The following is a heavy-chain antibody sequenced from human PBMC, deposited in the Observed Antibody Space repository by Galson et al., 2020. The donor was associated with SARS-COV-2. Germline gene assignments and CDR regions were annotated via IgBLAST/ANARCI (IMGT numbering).Heavy chain of an antibody. CDR2: TTYDGSNE. Sequence: GGSLRLSCAASGFTFSSYAMYWVRQPPGKGLEWVALTTYDGSNEYYGDSVKGRFTISRDNSKNTLYLQMNSLRAEDTAAYYCARAHYGAYYFGMDVWGQGTTVTVSS. D-gene: IGHD4-17*01. CDR3: ARAHYGAYYFGMDV. CDR1: GFTFSSYA. J-gene: IGHJ6*02. V-gene: IGHV3-30-3*01.